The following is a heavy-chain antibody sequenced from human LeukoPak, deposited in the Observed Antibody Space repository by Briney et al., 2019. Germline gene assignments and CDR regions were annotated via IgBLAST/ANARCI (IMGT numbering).Heavy chain of an antibody. Sequence: GGSLRLSCAASGFTVSSNYMSWVRQAPGKGLEWVSVIYSGGSTYYADSVKGRFTISRDNAKNSLYLQMNSLRAEDTALYYCAKDMGLDYGDYVLQDYYYYGMDVWGQGTTVTVSS. V-gene: IGHV3-53*05. J-gene: IGHJ6*02. CDR1: GFTVSSNY. D-gene: IGHD4-17*01. CDR2: IYSGGST. CDR3: AKDMGLDYGDYVLQDYYYYGMDV.